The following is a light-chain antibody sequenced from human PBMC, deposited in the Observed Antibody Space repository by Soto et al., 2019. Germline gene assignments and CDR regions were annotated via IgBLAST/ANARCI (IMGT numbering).Light chain of an antibody. Sequence: EIVLTQSPGTLSLSPGEGATLACRASQTISSNFLAWYQQKPGQAPRLLIYGVYIRATGIPDRFSGSGSGTDFTLTISRLEPEDFAVYYWQQYGRSPKYTLGQGTKLEIK. CDR2: GVY. V-gene: IGKV3-20*01. J-gene: IGKJ2*01. CDR1: QTISSNF. CDR3: QQYGRSPKYT.